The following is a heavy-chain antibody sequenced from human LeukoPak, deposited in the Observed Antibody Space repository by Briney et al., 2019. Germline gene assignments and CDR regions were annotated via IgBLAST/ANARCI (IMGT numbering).Heavy chain of an antibody. V-gene: IGHV7-4-1*02. D-gene: IGHD6-19*01. CDR3: ARLPVAGTEYFDY. CDR2: INTNTGNP. J-gene: IGHJ4*02. CDR1: GYTFTTYA. Sequence: ALVKVSCKASGYTFTTYAMNWVRQAPGQGLEWMGWINTNTGNPTYAQGFTGRFVFSLDTSVSTAYLQISSLKAEDTAVYYCARLPVAGTEYFDYWGQGTLVTVSS.